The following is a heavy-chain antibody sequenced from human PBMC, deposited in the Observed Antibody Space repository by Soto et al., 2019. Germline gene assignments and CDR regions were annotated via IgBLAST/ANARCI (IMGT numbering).Heavy chain of an antibody. Sequence: GASVKVSCKASGGTFSSYAISWVRQAPGQGLEWMGGIIPIFGTANYAQKFQGRVTITADESTSTAYMELSSLRSEDTAVYYCARRVVTTRAEYFQHWGQGTLVTVSS. J-gene: IGHJ1*01. CDR1: GGTFSSYA. CDR3: ARRVVTTRAEYFQH. V-gene: IGHV1-69*13. D-gene: IGHD2-21*02. CDR2: IIPIFGTA.